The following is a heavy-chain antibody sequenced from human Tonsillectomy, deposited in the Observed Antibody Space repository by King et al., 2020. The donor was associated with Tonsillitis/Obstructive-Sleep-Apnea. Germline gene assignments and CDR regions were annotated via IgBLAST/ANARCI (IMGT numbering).Heavy chain of an antibody. D-gene: IGHD5-18*01. CDR2: ISFDGSNK. Sequence: QLVQSGGGVVQPGRSLRLSCAASGFIFSSYGMHWVRQAPGKGLEWVAVISFDGSNKYYADSVKGRLSISRDNSKNTVYLQMNSLRLEDTAVYYCAKAGGYTYGPFDSWGQGTLVTVSS. J-gene: IGHJ4*02. CDR1: GFIFSSYG. V-gene: IGHV3-30*18. CDR3: AKAGGYTYGPFDS.